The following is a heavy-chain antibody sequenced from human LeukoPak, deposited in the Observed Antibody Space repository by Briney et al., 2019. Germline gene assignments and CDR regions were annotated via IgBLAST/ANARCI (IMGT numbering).Heavy chain of an antibody. D-gene: IGHD2-21*02. CDR3: ASSEGSWGYCGGDCSQGGRFDP. Sequence: SETLSLTCTVSGGSVSSGSYYWSWIRQPPGKGLEWIGYIYYSGSTNYNPSLKSRVTISVDTSKNQFSLKLSSVTAADTAVYYCASSEGSWGYCGGDCSQGGRFDPWGQGTLVTVSS. CDR2: IYYSGST. CDR1: GGSVSSGSYY. J-gene: IGHJ5*02. V-gene: IGHV4-61*01.